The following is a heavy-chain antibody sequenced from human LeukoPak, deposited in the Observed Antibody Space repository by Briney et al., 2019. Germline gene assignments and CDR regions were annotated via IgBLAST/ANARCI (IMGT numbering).Heavy chain of an antibody. J-gene: IGHJ4*02. CDR1: GGSISSYY. D-gene: IGHD3-22*01. CDR2: IYHSGST. V-gene: IGHV4-59*01. Sequence: SETLSLTCTVSGGSISSYYWSWIRQPPEKGLEWIGYIYHSGSTNYNPSLKSRVTISVDTSKNQFSLKLTSVTAADTAVYYCASQVGDHRDSSGHQDVLDYWGQGTLVTVSS. CDR3: ASQVGDHRDSSGHQDVLDY.